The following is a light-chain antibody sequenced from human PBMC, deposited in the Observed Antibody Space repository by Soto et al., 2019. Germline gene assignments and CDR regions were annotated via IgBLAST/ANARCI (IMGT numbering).Light chain of an antibody. CDR1: SFNIGTYN. J-gene: IGLJ1*01. Sequence: QSVLTQPTSASGTPGQGVTISCSGSSFNIGTYNVNWYQQLPGTAPKLLVYSNDQRPSGVPDRFSGSKSGTSASLAISGLQSEDEADYYCAAWDDSLNSYVFGIGTKVTVL. CDR3: AAWDDSLNSYV. V-gene: IGLV1-44*01. CDR2: SND.